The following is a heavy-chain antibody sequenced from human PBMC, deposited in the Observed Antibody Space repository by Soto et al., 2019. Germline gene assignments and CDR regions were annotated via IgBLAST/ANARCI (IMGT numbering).Heavy chain of an antibody. D-gene: IGHD1-1*01. V-gene: IGHV1-18*01. CDR2: ISAHNGNT. CDR1: GYTFTSYG. Sequence: QVHLVQSGAEVKKPGASVKVSCKASGYTFTSYGITWVRQAPGQGLEWMGWISAHNGNTDYAQKLQGRVIVTRDTSTSTAYMELRSRIPAVTAVYYCARGRYGDYWGQGALVTVSS. CDR3: ARGRYGDY. J-gene: IGHJ4*02.